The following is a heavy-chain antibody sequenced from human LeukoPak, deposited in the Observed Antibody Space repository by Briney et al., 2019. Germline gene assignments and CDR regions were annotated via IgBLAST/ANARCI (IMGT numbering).Heavy chain of an antibody. Sequence: GGSLRLSCAASGFTFSRYWMHWVRQVPGKGLLWVSRINSDGSTTTYADFVKGRFTISRDDAKNTLYLQMNILRAEDTAVYYCARGGSNSGWIDYWGQGTLVTVSS. CDR1: GFTFSRYW. CDR2: INSDGSTT. D-gene: IGHD6-19*01. V-gene: IGHV3-74*01. CDR3: ARGGSNSGWIDY. J-gene: IGHJ4*02.